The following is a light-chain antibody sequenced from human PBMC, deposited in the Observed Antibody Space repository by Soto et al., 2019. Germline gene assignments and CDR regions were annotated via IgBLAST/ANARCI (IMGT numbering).Light chain of an antibody. CDR1: QSVSSSY. CDR3: QQYGSSRMYT. J-gene: IGKJ2*01. CDR2: GAS. V-gene: IGKV3-20*01. Sequence: ESVLTQSPGTLSLSPGERATLSCRASQSVSSSYLNGCQQKPGQAPRPLIYGASSRATGIPVRFSGSGSGTVFALTISRLETEDFGVYYCQQYGSSRMYTFGQGTKLEIK.